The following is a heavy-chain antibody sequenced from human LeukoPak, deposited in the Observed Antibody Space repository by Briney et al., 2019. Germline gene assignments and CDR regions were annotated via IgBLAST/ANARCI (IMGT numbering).Heavy chain of an antibody. J-gene: IGHJ5*02. CDR1: GYTFTSYD. Sequence: GASVTVSCKASGYTFTSYDINWVRQAPGQGLEWMGWMNPNSGNTGYAQKFQGRVTITRNTSISTAYMELSSLRSEDTAVYYCARVTPATMVRGVKGYNWFDPWGQGTLVTVSS. D-gene: IGHD3-10*01. V-gene: IGHV1-8*01. CDR2: MNPNSGNT. CDR3: ARVTPATMVRGVKGYNWFDP.